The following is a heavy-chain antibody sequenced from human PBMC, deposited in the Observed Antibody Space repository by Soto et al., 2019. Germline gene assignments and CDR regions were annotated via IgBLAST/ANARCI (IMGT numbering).Heavy chain of an antibody. D-gene: IGHD3-10*01. CDR2: ISGSGGST. CDR1: GFTFSSYA. V-gene: IGHV3-23*01. Sequence: EVQLLESGGGLVQPGGSLRLSCAASGFTFSSYAMSWVRQAPGKGLEWVSAISGSGGSTYYADSVKGRFTISRDNPKNTLYLQMNSLRAEDTAVYYCAKESVTMVRGVVISRYFDLWGRGTLVTVSS. J-gene: IGHJ2*01. CDR3: AKESVTMVRGVVISRYFDL.